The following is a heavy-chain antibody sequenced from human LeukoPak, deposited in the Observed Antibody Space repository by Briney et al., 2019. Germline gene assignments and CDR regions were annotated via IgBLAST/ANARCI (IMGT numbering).Heavy chain of an antibody. CDR2: ISAYNGNT. D-gene: IGHD2-21*02. J-gene: IGHJ4*02. Sequence: ASVKVSCKASGYTYTSYGISWVRQAPGQGLEWMGWISAYNGNTNYAQKLQGRVTMTEDTSTDTAYMELSSLRSEDTAVYYCATDIGRVVVTPFDYWGQGTLVTVSS. CDR3: ATDIGRVVVTPFDY. CDR1: GYTYTSYG. V-gene: IGHV1-18*04.